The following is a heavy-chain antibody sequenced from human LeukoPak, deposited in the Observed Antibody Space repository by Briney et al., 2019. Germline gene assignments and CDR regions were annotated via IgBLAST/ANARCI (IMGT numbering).Heavy chain of an antibody. V-gene: IGHV1-8*02. CDR2: MNPNSGNT. CDR3: ARGKGLRFLEWRRLDV. J-gene: IGHJ6*02. Sequence: ASVKVSCKASGYTFTGYYMHWVRQATGQGLEWMGWMNPNSGNTGYAQKFQGRVTMTRNTSISTAYMELSSLRSEDTAVYYCARGKGLRFLEWRRLDVWGQGTTVTVSS. D-gene: IGHD3-3*01. CDR1: GYTFTGYY.